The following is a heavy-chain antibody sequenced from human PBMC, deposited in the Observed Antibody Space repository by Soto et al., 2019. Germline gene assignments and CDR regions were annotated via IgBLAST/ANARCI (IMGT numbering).Heavy chain of an antibody. D-gene: IGHD5-18*01. Sequence: SETLSLTCNVSGGSISSGAYYWTWIRQSPGKGLEWIGYIYYTGSTFYSPSLKSRVTISLDTSENHFSLDMNSVTAADTAVYFCARLSGHNTGYYSVYFMDVWGQGTTVT. CDR3: ARLSGHNTGYYSVYFMDV. CDR2: IYYTGST. J-gene: IGHJ6*02. V-gene: IGHV4-30-4*01. CDR1: GGSISSGAYY.